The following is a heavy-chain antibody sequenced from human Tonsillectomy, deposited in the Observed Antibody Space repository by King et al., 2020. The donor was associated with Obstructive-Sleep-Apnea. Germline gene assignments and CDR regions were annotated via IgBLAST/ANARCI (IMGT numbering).Heavy chain of an antibody. CDR1: GFSFIIYT. V-gene: IGHV3-21*01. D-gene: IGHD1-26*01. Sequence: DVQLVESGGGLVKPGGSLRLSCAASGFSFIIYTMNWVRQVPGKGLEWVSSISSGSGYIYYTDSVKGRFTISRDNAKNSLYLKMNSLRAEDTALYYCVRDLMGAIDYWGQGTLVTVSS. CDR2: ISSGSGYI. J-gene: IGHJ4*02. CDR3: VRDLMGAIDY.